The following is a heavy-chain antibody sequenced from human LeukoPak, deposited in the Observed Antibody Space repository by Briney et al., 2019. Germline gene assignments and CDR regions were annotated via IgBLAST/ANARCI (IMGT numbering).Heavy chain of an antibody. CDR2: MNPNSGNT. V-gene: IGHV1-8*01. CDR3: ARRIAVAGYYYYGMDV. Sequence: ASVKVSCKASGYTFTSYDINWVRQATGQGLERMGWMNPNSGNTGYAQKFQGRVTMTRNTSISTAYMELSSLRSEDTAVYYCARRIAVAGYYYYGMDVWGQGTTVTVSS. J-gene: IGHJ6*02. D-gene: IGHD6-19*01. CDR1: GYTFTSYD.